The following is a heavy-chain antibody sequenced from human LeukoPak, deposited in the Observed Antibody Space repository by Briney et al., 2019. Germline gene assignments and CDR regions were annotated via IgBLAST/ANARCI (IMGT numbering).Heavy chain of an antibody. CDR2: IYYSGST. CDR1: GGSLSGYY. D-gene: IGHD4/OR15-4a*01. Sequence: SETLSLTCTVSGGSLSGYYWSWIRQPPGKGLEWIGYIYYSGSTNYNPPLKSRVTISVDTSKNQFSLKLSSVTAADTAVYYCARGPPHGTMVGYYYYHMDVWGKGTTVTVSS. V-gene: IGHV4-59*01. J-gene: IGHJ6*03. CDR3: ARGPPHGTMVGYYYYHMDV.